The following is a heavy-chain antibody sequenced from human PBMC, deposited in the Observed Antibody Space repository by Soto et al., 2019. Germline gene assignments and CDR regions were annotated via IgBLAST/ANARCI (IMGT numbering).Heavy chain of an antibody. V-gene: IGHV1-18*01. Sequence: QVHLVQSGAEVKKPGASVKVSCKVSGYGFTTYGITWVRQAPGQGLEWMAWISAHNGNTNYAQKLQGILSVTRDTSPSTAYMGLRSLRSDDTSVYYCARGRYGDYWGQGALVTVSS. D-gene: IGHD1-1*01. CDR2: ISAHNGNT. J-gene: IGHJ4*02. CDR3: ARGRYGDY. CDR1: GYGFTTYG.